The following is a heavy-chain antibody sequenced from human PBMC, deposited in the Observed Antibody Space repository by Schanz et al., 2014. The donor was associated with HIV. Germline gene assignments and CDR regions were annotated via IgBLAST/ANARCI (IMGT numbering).Heavy chain of an antibody. CDR3: ARGGYSAFLSCDY. Sequence: QVQLVQSGAEVKKPGSSVKVSCKASEGTLSSNAISWVRQAPGQGLEWRGGIIPIFGTATYAQKFQGRVTVTADESTSTAYMELSSLRFEDTAMYYCARGGYSAFLSCDYWGQGTLVTVSS. J-gene: IGHJ4*02. D-gene: IGHD5-12*01. CDR1: EGTLSSNA. V-gene: IGHV1-69*01. CDR2: IIPIFGTA.